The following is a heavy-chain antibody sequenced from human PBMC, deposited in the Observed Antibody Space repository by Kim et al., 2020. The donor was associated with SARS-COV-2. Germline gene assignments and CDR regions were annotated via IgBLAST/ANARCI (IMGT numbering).Heavy chain of an antibody. CDR3: ARDNGDYASYFDP. CDR2: INPSGGST. Sequence: ASVKVSCKASGYTFINYYIYWVRQAPGQGLEWMGFINPSGGSTHYAQNFQGRITMTRDTSTNTVYMELSSLRSEDTAVYYCARDNGDYASYFDPWGQGTLVTVSS. CDR1: GYTFINYY. V-gene: IGHV1-46*01. J-gene: IGHJ5*02. D-gene: IGHD4-17*01.